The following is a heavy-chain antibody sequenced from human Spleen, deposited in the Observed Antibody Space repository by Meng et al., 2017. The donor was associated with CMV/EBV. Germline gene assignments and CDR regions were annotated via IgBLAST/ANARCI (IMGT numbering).Heavy chain of an antibody. CDR1: GFTFNNYA. D-gene: IGHD6-6*01. Sequence: GESLKISCAASGFTFNNYAMHWVRQAPGKGLEWLAVIWYDGSNRYYTDSVKGRFTISRDNAKNSLYLQMNSLRAEDTAVYYCAKDYSSSSNNNYFDPWGQGTLVTVSS. V-gene: IGHV3-33*03. CDR2: IWYDGSNR. CDR3: AKDYSSSSNNNYFDP. J-gene: IGHJ5*02.